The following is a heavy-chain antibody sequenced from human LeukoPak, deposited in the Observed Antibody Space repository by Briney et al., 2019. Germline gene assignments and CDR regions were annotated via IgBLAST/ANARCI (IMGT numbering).Heavy chain of an antibody. CDR2: ISSSGSTI. D-gene: IGHD3-16*01. CDR1: GFAFSTYW. J-gene: IGHJ3*02. V-gene: IGHV3-48*04. Sequence: PGGSLRLSCAASGFAFSTYWMDWVRQAPGKGLEWVSYISSSGSTIYYADSVKGRFTISRDNAKNSLYLQMNSLRAEDTAVYYCAREGSLGAFDIWGQGTMVTVSS. CDR3: AREGSLGAFDI.